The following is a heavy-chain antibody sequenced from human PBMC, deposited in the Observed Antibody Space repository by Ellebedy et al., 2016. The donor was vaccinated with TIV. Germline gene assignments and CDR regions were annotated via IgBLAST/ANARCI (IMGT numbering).Heavy chain of an antibody. V-gene: IGHV3-66*01. CDR1: GFIVSDNY. CDR3: ARDLGSGSLIDAFDI. J-gene: IGHJ3*02. CDR2: IYSGGDT. Sequence: GESLKISCAASGFIVSDNYMNWVRQAPGKGLEWVSVIYSGGDTYYADSVKGRFIISRDNSKNTLYLQMNSLGAEDTAVYYCARDLGSGSLIDAFDIWGQGTMVTVSS. D-gene: IGHD3-10*01.